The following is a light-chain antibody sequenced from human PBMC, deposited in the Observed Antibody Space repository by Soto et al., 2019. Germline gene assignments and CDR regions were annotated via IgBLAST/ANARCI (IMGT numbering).Light chain of an antibody. CDR3: QQYGSSPLT. V-gene: IGKV3-20*01. J-gene: IGKJ4*01. CDR1: QSVSSNS. CDR2: GAS. Sequence: EIVLTQSPGTLSLSPGEGDTLSCRASQSVSSNSLAWYQQKPGQAPRLLIYGASTRATGIPDRFSGSGSGTGFALTINRLEPEDFAVYYCQQYGSSPLTFGGGTKVEIK.